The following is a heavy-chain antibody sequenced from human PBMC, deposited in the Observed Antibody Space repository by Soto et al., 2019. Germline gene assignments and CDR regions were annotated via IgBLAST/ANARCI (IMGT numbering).Heavy chain of an antibody. CDR1: GYTFTSYY. D-gene: IGHD3-9*01. CDR2: INPSGGST. Sequence: GASVKVSCKASGYTFTSYYMHWVRQAPGQGLEWMGIINPSGGSTSYAQKFQGRVTITRDTSASTVYMELSSLRSEDTAVYYCARDDTYYDILTGYYDWGQGTLVTVSS. V-gene: IGHV1-46*03. CDR3: ARDDTYYDILTGYYD. J-gene: IGHJ4*02.